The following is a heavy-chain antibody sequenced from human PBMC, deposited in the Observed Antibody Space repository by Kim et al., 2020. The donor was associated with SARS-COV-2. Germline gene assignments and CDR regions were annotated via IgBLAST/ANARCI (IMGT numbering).Heavy chain of an antibody. CDR2: NGKT. J-gene: IGHJ6*03. V-gene: IGHV1-3*01. CDR3: ARKREGMDV. Sequence: NGKTKYSQKFQGRVTITRDTSASTAYMELSSLRSEDTAVYYCARKREGMDVWGKGTTVTVSS.